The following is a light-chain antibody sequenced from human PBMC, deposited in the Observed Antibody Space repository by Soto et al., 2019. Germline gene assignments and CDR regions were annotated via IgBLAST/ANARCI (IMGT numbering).Light chain of an antibody. V-gene: IGKV1-6*01. J-gene: IGKJ4*01. CDR1: QGIRSA. CDR3: QYYNNWLAT. Sequence: AIPLTQSPSSLSASVGDRVTITCRASQGIRSALGWYQQKPGKVPKLLIYAASTLQSGVPSRFSGSGFGTDFTLTISSPQPEDFATYYCQYYNNWLATFGGGTKVEIK. CDR2: AAS.